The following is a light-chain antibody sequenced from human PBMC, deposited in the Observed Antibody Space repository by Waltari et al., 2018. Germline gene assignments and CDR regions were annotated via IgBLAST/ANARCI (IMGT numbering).Light chain of an antibody. Sequence: QSALTQPPSASGSPGQSVTISCTGSSSDVGGYNYVSWYHQYPGKAPKLMIYDVNKRPSGVPDRFSGSKSGNTASLTVSGLQTDDEADYYCSSYGGSDNLVFGGGTKLTVL. CDR3: SSYGGSDNLV. CDR1: SSDVGGYNY. CDR2: DVN. V-gene: IGLV2-8*01. J-gene: IGLJ2*01.